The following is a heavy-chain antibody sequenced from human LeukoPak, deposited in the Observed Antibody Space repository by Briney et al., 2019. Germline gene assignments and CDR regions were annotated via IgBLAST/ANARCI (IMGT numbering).Heavy chain of an antibody. J-gene: IGHJ4*02. V-gene: IGHV3-23*01. CDR2: ISATGDDI. D-gene: IGHD3-16*02. Sequence: HPLGSLRLSCDASGVSFSNFAMNWGRQGPRKGLGRVSAISATGDDIYYADFVKGRFTISRDNSRNSLDLQMNSLRVEDTALYYCGKDIASRYVWGSFRSEHWGQEVLVTVSS. CDR1: GVSFSNFA. CDR3: GKDIASRYVWGSFRSEH.